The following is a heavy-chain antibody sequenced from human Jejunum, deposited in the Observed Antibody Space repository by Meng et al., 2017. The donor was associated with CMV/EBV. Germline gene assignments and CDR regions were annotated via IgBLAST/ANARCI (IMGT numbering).Heavy chain of an antibody. D-gene: IGHD3-22*01. CDR2: INAGNGNT. Sequence: QVQLVQSGVEVKKPGASVKVSCKSSGYTLTSYAMHWVRQAPGQRLEWMGWINAGNGNTKYSPRFQGRVTITRDTSASTAYMELSSLRSEDTTVYYCARAGYDSSGYYPQPFDYWGQGTLVTVSS. CDR3: ARAGYDSSGYYPQPFDY. CDR1: GYTLTSYA. V-gene: IGHV1-3*01. J-gene: IGHJ4*02.